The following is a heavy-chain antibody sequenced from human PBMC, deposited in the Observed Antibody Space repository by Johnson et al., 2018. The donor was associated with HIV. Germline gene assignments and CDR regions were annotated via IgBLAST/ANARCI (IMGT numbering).Heavy chain of an antibody. CDR1: GFTVSSNY. D-gene: IGHD6-13*01. V-gene: IGHV3-66*01. CDR2: IYSGGST. Sequence: VRLVESGGGLVQPGGSLRLSCAASGFTVSSNYMSWVRQAPGKGLEWVSVIYSGGSTYYADSVKGRFTISRDNSKNTLYLQMNSLRAEDTAVYYCARGAYSSSWHASDASDIWGQGTMVTVSS. CDR3: ARGAYSSSWHASDASDI. J-gene: IGHJ3*02.